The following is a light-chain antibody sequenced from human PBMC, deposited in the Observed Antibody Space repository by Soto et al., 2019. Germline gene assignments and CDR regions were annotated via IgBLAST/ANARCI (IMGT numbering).Light chain of an antibody. CDR1: SSNIGAGYD. J-gene: IGLJ3*02. CDR2: GNS. V-gene: IGLV1-40*01. CDR3: QSYDSSMSGSWV. Sequence: QSVLTQPPSVSGAPGQRVTISCTGSSSNIGAGYDVHWYQQLPGTAPKLLIYGNSNRPSGVPDRFSGSKSGTSASLAITGHQAEDEADYYCQSYDSSMSGSWVFGGGTKGTVL.